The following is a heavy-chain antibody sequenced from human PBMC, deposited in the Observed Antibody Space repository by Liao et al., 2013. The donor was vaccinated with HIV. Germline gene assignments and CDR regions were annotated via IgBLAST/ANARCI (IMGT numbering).Heavy chain of an antibody. CDR3: ARDQAGGGYYFYMDV. Sequence: QLQLQESGPGLVKPSETLSLTCTVSGGSISTGSYHWGWIRQPPGKGLEWIGNIYYSGTTNYNPSLKSRVTILVDTSKNQFSLKLNSVTAADTAIYYCARDQAGGGYYFYMDVWGKGTTVTVSS. CDR2: IYYSGTT. J-gene: IGHJ6*03. V-gene: IGHV4-39*07. CDR1: GGSISTGSYH. D-gene: IGHD3-16*01.